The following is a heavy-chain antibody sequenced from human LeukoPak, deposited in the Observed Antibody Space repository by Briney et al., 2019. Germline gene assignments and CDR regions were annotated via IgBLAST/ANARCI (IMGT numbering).Heavy chain of an antibody. Sequence: PGGSLRLSCGASGFTFSYYWMHWVRQAPGKGLVWVSRINNDGSNTNYADSVKGRFIISRDNAKNTLCLQMSSLRADDTALYYCARSRNGSFDYWGQGTLVTVSS. CDR1: GFTFSYYW. V-gene: IGHV3-74*01. J-gene: IGHJ4*02. D-gene: IGHD6-25*01. CDR3: ARSRNGSFDY. CDR2: INNDGSNT.